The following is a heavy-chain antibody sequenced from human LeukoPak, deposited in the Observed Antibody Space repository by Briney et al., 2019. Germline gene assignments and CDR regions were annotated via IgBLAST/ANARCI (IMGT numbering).Heavy chain of an antibody. CDR2: IFHSGSI. CDR1: GYSISSGYY. J-gene: IGHJ3*02. V-gene: IGHV4-38-2*01. CDR3: ARLIAAAPDAFDI. D-gene: IGHD6-13*01. Sequence: SETLSLTCDVSGYSISSGYYWGWIRQSPGEGLEWIATIFHSGSIYYNPSLKSRVTLSVDTSKNQFTLKLDSVTAADTAVYYCARLIAAAPDAFDIWGQGTMVTVSS.